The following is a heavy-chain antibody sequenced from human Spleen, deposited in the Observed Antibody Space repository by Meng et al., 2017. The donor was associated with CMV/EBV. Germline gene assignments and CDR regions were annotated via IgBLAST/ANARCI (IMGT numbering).Heavy chain of an antibody. J-gene: IGHJ4*02. Sequence: TCTVSGGSISSSSYYWGWIRQPPGKGLEWIGSIYYSGSTYYNPSLKSRVTISVDTSKNQLSLKLSSVTAADTAVYYCALGYSSPNFDYWGQGTLAPSPQ. CDR3: ALGYSSPNFDY. V-gene: IGHV4-39*01. CDR1: GGSISSSSYY. D-gene: IGHD6-19*01. CDR2: IYYSGST.